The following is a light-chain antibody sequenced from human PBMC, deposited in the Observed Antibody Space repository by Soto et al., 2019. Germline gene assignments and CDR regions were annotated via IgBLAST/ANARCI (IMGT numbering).Light chain of an antibody. CDR3: QRYDSLPPT. V-gene: IGKV1-33*01. CDR2: DAC. J-gene: IGKJ5*01. Sequence: DIQMTQSPSSLSASVGDRVTITCQASRDIGKYLNWFQEKPGKAPKLLIYDACNLQTGVPSRFSGSGSGTDFTFTISRLQPEDFATSYCQRYDSLPPTFGQGTLLEMK. CDR1: RDIGKY.